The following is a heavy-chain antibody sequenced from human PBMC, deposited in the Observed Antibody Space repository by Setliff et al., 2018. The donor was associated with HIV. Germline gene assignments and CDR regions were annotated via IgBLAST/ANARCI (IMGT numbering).Heavy chain of an antibody. CDR2: INRDGSSI. J-gene: IGHJ6*03. D-gene: IGHD3-3*01. Sequence: GGSLRLSCEVSGLTFRRYWMHWVRQAPGKGLVWVSRINRDGSSISYADSVKGRFTSSRDNSKNTLYLQMNSLRAEDTAVYYCARGTGLIFWSDYYYYMDVWGKGTTVTVSS. CDR1: GLTFRRYW. V-gene: IGHV3-74*01. CDR3: ARGTGLIFWSDYYYYMDV.